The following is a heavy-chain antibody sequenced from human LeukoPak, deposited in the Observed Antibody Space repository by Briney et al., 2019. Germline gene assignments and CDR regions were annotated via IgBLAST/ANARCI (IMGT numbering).Heavy chain of an antibody. D-gene: IGHD4-17*01. CDR2: ISSSGNYK. V-gene: IGHV3-21*01. Sequence: GGSLRLSCTASGFTFSSYTMNWVRQAPGKGLEWVSSISSSGNYKYYTDSLKDRFIISRDNAKNALYLQMNSLGAEDTAVYSCAKGPTVDAFDIWGQGTMVTVSS. CDR1: GFTFSSYT. CDR3: AKGPTVDAFDI. J-gene: IGHJ3*02.